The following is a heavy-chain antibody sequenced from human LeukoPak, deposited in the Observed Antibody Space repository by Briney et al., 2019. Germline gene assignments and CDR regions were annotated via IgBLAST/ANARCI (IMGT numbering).Heavy chain of an antibody. J-gene: IGHJ6*02. CDR3: ARDTERYDILTGYYNPYYYGMDV. D-gene: IGHD3-9*01. CDR1: GASVSSGSYY. Sequence: SETLSLTCTVSGASVSSGSYYCSWIRQPPGKGLGWIGYIYYSGSTNYTPSLQRRVTISVDTSKNQFFLKLSSVTAADTAVYYCARDTERYDILTGYYNPYYYGMDVWGQGTTVTVSS. CDR2: IYYSGST. V-gene: IGHV4-61*01.